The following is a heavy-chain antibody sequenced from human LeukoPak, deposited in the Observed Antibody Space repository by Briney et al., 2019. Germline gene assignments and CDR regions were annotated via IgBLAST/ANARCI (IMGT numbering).Heavy chain of an antibody. D-gene: IGHD6-6*01. CDR2: IYPGDSDT. Sequence: GESLKISCKGSGYSFTSYRIGWVRQMPGKGLEWMGIIYPGDSDTRYSPSFQGQVTISADKSISTAYLQWSSLKASDTAMYYCASLRIAARLPDAFDIWGQGTMVTVSS. CDR3: ASLRIAARLPDAFDI. J-gene: IGHJ3*02. V-gene: IGHV5-51*01. CDR1: GYSFTSYR.